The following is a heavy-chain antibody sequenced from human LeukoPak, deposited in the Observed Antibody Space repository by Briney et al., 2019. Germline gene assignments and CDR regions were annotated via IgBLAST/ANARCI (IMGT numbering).Heavy chain of an antibody. J-gene: IGHJ3*02. CDR3: ASLRPSYCSSTSCFGDAFDI. Sequence: ASVKVSCKASGYTFTSYDINWVRQATGQGLEWMGWMNPDSGNTGYAQKFQGRVTMTRNTSISTAYMELSGLRSEDTAVYYCASLRPSYCSSTSCFGDAFDIWGQGTMVTVSS. CDR2: MNPDSGNT. CDR1: GYTFTSYD. V-gene: IGHV1-8*01. D-gene: IGHD2-2*01.